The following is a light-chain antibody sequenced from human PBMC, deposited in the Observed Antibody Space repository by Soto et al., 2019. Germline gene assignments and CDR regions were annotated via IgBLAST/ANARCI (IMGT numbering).Light chain of an antibody. Sequence: DIQMTQSPSTLSASVGDRVTITCRASQSIGTWLAWYQQIPGKAPNLLIYKASTLDSGVPSRFSGSGSGKEFTLTISSLQPDDFATYYCQQYNTYPYTFGQGTKLEI. J-gene: IGKJ2*01. V-gene: IGKV1-5*03. CDR1: QSIGTW. CDR3: QQYNTYPYT. CDR2: KAS.